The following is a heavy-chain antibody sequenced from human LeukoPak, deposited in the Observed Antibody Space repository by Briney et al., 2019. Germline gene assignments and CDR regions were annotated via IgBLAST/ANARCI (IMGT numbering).Heavy chain of an antibody. Sequence: GGSLSLSWAASGFTFSSYSMNWVRQAPGEGLEWVSSFSSRSGSIYYADSVKGRFTISRDNAKNSLYLQMNGLRAEDTAVYYCARGSNCDYWGQGTLVTVSP. J-gene: IGHJ4*02. D-gene: IGHD4-11*01. V-gene: IGHV3-21*01. CDR3: ARGSNCDY. CDR2: FSSRSGSI. CDR1: GFTFSSYS.